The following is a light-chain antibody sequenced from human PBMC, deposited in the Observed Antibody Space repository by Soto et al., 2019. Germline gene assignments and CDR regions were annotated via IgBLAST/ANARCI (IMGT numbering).Light chain of an antibody. CDR1: RSNVGGYDY. CDR2: GVN. V-gene: IGLV2-14*01. Sequence: QSALTQPASVSGSLGQSVTISCTGTRSNVGGYDYDSWYRQHPGNVHKLIIYGVNKRPSVVSNRFSGSKSANTAPLTISVLQADDEDDYYCSSFTSSSTQVFGGGTKLTVL. J-gene: IGLJ3*02. CDR3: SSFTSSSTQV.